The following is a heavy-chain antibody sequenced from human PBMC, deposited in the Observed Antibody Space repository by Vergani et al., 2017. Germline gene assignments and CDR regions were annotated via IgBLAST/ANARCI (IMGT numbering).Heavy chain of an antibody. Sequence: QVQLVESGGGVVQRGGSLRLSCATSGFTLSNYDVQWIRQGPGKGLEFVAFIQFDGSNQYYADSVKGRFTISRDNSKSTMYLQMNSLRDEDTGVYYCARDLRLLDNRFDPWGQGTLVTVSS. CDR1: GFTLSNYD. J-gene: IGHJ5*02. CDR3: ARDLRLLDNRFDP. D-gene: IGHD1-14*01. CDR2: IQFDGSNQ. V-gene: IGHV3-30*02.